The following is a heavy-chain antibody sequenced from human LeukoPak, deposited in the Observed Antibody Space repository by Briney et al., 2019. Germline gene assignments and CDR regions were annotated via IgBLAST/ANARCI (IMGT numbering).Heavy chain of an antibody. D-gene: IGHD1-26*01. CDR1: GFTFSSYA. V-gene: IGHV3-23*01. CDR3: AKKVVVGATSPYSDFQD. Sequence: PGGSLRLSCAASGFTFSSYAMSWVRQAPGKGLEWVSAISGSGVTTHYAGSVKGRFSISRDNSENTLYLQMNSLRAEDTALYYCAKKVVVGATSPYSDFQDWGQGTLVTVSS. J-gene: IGHJ1*01. CDR2: ISGSGVTT.